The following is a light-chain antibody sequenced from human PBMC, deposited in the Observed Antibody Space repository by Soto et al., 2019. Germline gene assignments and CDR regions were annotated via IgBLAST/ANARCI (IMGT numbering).Light chain of an antibody. Sequence: IVLTQSPATLSLSPGERATLSCTASQNVNNRLAWYQHKPGQAPRLIIYETSNRATGIPARFSGSGSGTDFPLTISSLEPEDFAVYYCQQRVNWYPAAFGPGTTVDIK. CDR2: ETS. CDR1: QNVNNR. CDR3: QQRVNWYPAA. V-gene: IGKV3-11*01. J-gene: IGKJ3*01.